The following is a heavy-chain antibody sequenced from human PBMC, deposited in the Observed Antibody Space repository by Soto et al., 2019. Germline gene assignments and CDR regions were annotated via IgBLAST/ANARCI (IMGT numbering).Heavy chain of an antibody. Sequence: PGGSLILSWAASGFTFSKSTMTWVRRAPGKGLEWVSSISGSDVATYYADSVKGRFTISRDNSKNTLYLQMNSLRADDTAVYYCTKEGYVWNQEGGVWGKGTTVTVPQ. CDR1: GFTFSKST. D-gene: IGHD1-1*01. J-gene: IGHJ6*04. V-gene: IGHV3-23*01. CDR3: TKEGYVWNQEGGV. CDR2: ISGSDVAT.